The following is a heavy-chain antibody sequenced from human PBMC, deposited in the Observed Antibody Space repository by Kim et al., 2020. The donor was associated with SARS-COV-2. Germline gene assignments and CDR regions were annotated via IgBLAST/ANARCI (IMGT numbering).Heavy chain of an antibody. V-gene: IGHV4-39*01. D-gene: IGHD4-17*01. CDR3: ARLDYGDSPDY. Sequence: TYYNPSLKRRVTISVDTSKNQFSLKLSSVTAADPAVYYCARLDYGDSPDYWGQGTLVTVSS. J-gene: IGHJ4*02. CDR2: T.